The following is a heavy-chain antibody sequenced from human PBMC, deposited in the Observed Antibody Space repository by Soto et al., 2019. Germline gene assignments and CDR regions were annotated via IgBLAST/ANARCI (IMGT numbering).Heavy chain of an antibody. CDR2: IYWDDDN. CDR1: GFSLNTSGVG. D-gene: IGHD2-2*01. J-gene: IGHJ6*02. V-gene: IGHV2-5*02. CDR3: GHTCISISCGGHGMDV. Sequence: QITLKESGPTLVKPTQTLTLTCTFSGFSLNTSGVGVGWIRQTPGQALEWLALIYWDDDNWDSPSLKSSLTITKDTSKNHAVPTTTNVDPVDTATYYCGHTCISISCGGHGMDVWGQGTTVTVSS.